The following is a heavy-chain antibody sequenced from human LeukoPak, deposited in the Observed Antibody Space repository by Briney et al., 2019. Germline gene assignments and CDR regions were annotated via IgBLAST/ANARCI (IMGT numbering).Heavy chain of an antibody. V-gene: IGHV3-21*01. CDR1: GFTFSSYS. J-gene: IGHJ4*02. Sequence: GGPLRLSCAASGFTFSSYSMNWVRHAPGKGLEWVSSISSSSSYIYYADSVKGRFTISRDNAKNSLYLQMNSLRADDTAVYYCARVKYSSGWANYFDYWGQGTLVTVSS. CDR3: ARVKYSSGWANYFDY. CDR2: ISSSSSYI. D-gene: IGHD6-19*01.